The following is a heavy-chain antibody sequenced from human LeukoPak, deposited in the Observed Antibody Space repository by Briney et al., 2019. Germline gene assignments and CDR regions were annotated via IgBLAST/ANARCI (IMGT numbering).Heavy chain of an antibody. Sequence: GASLKISCKGTGYTFTSYCICWLRQMREKGVEWMGIIYPVDSVTRYSQSFQGQVTISADKSISTAYLQWSSLKASDTAMYYCAGRGDGYNLNFDYWGQGTLVTVSS. J-gene: IGHJ4*02. CDR1: GYTFTSYC. D-gene: IGHD5-24*01. V-gene: IGHV5-51*01. CDR3: AGRGDGYNLNFDY. CDR2: IYPVDSVT.